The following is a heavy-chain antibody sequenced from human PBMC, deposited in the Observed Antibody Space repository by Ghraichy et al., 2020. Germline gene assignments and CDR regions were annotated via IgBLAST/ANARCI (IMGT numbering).Heavy chain of an antibody. CDR1: GDSVSSNSVA. CDR2: TYYRSEWSKWSN. J-gene: IGHJ4*02. CDR3: ARGYNYALDF. Sequence: SQTLSLTCAISGDSVSSNSVAWHWIRQSPSRGLEWLGRTYYRSEWSKWSNEYAVSMKSRITIIPDTPKNQFSLQMHSVTPEDMAFYYCARGYNYALDFWGQGTLVTVPS. D-gene: IGHD3-16*01. V-gene: IGHV6-1*01.